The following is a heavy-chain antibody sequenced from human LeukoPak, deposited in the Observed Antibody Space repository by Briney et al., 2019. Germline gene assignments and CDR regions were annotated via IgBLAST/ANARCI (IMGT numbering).Heavy chain of an antibody. J-gene: IGHJ4*02. CDR1: GGTFSSYA. V-gene: IGHV1-69*05. CDR2: IIPIFGTA. CDR3: ASGGYCSGGSCYVGSIPAGEPFDY. D-gene: IGHD2-15*01. Sequence: SVKVSCKASGGTFSSYAISWVRQAPGQGLEWMGGIIPIFGTANYAQKFQGRVTITTDESTSTAYMELSSLRSEDTAVYYCASGGYCSGGSCYVGSIPAGEPFDYWGQGTLATVSS.